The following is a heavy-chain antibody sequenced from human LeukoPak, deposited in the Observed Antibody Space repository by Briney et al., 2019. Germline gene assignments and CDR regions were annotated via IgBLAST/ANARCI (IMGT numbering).Heavy chain of an antibody. CDR3: ARCYPELSTTCYLGRD. CDR2: ISSSSSYI. CDR1: GFTFSSYS. Sequence: PGGSLRLSCAASGFTFSSYSMNWVRQAPGKGLEWVSSISSSSSYIYYADSVKGRFTISRDNAKNSLYLQMNSLRAEDTAVYFCARCYPELSTTCYLGRDWGQGTLVTVSS. J-gene: IGHJ4*02. D-gene: IGHD2-2*01. V-gene: IGHV3-21*01.